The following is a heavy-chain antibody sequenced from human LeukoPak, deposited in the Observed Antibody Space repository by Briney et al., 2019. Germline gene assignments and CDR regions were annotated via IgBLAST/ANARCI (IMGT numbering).Heavy chain of an antibody. CDR2: ISYDGSNK. D-gene: IGHD6-19*01. CDR3: ARALSSGWYGVDY. CDR1: GFTFRSYA. J-gene: IGHJ4*02. Sequence: GRSLRLSCAASGFTFRSYAMYWVRQAPGKGLEWVAVISYDGSNKYYADSVKGRFTISRDNSKNTLYLQMNSLRAEDTAVYYCARALSSGWYGVDYWGQGTLVTVSS. V-gene: IGHV3-30-3*01.